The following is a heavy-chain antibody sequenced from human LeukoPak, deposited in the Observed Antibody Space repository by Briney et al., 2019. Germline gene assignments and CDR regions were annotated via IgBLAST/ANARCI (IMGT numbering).Heavy chain of an antibody. J-gene: IGHJ4*02. V-gene: IGHV3-72*01. CDR3: ARAAAVAGLSDY. Sequence: GGSLRFSCAASGFSVSDYHMEWVRQAPGKGLEWVGRIRNKVNSDSKEYAASVKGRFTISRDDSKNSLFLQMNSLKIEDTAVYYCARAAAVAGLSDYWGQGTLVTVSS. CDR1: GFSVSDYH. CDR2: IRNKVNSDSK. D-gene: IGHD6-19*01.